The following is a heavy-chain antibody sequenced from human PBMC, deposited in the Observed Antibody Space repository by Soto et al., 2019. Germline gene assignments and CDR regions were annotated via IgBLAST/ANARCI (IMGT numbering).Heavy chain of an antibody. D-gene: IGHD3-3*01. CDR3: SSEGSPYYDFWSGYYDY. Sequence: EVQLVDSWGGLVQPGGSLRLSCAAAGFTFSSYAMHWVRQAPGKGREYVSAISSNGGSTYYANSVKVRVTISRDNSKNTLYLQLGSLRAEDMAVYYCSSEGSPYYDFWSGYYDYCGQGTLVTVSA. V-gene: IGHV3-64*01. CDR2: ISSNGGST. J-gene: IGHJ4*02. CDR1: GFTFSSYA.